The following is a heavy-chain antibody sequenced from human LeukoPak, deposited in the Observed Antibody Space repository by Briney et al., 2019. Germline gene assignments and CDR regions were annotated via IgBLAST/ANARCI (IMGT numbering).Heavy chain of an antibody. CDR3: AKAKTQAMVLPGNY. CDR2: ISGSGDTT. CDR1: GFTFSNYA. J-gene: IGHJ4*02. D-gene: IGHD5-18*01. Sequence: GGPLRLSCAASGFTFSNYAMIWAPQAPGKAREGVSAISGSGDTTYYADSVKGRFTISRDNYKNTLYLQMNSLRADDTAVYYCAKAKTQAMVLPGNYWGQGTLVTVSS. V-gene: IGHV3-23*01.